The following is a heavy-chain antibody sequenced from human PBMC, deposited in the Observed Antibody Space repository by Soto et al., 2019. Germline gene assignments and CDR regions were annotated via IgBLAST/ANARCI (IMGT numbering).Heavy chain of an antibody. CDR1: GFTFSSYS. CDR2: ISSSSSYI. CDR3: ARDGGDSSGDAFDI. D-gene: IGHD3-22*01. V-gene: IGHV3-21*01. Sequence: GGSLRLSCAASGFTFSSYSMNWVRQAPGKGLEWVSSISSSSSYIYYADSVKGRFTISRDNAKNSLYLQMNSLRAEDTAVYYCARDGGDSSGDAFDIWGQGTMVTVSS. J-gene: IGHJ3*02.